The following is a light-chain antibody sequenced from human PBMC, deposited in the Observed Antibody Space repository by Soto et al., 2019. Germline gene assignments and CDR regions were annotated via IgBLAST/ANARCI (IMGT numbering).Light chain of an antibody. CDR3: QQYGIAPNA. V-gene: IGKV3-20*01. Sequence: EIVLTQSPGTLSLSPGERATLSCRASQSVSSNYLAWYQQKPGQAPRLLTYGASSRATGIPDRFSGSGSGTDFTLSITRREPGDFAVYYCQQYGIAPNAFGQGTRLEIK. CDR2: GAS. CDR1: QSVSSNY. J-gene: IGKJ5*01.